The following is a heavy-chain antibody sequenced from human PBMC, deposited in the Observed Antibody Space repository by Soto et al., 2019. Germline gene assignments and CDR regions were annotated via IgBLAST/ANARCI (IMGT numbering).Heavy chain of an antibody. CDR2: INHSGST. J-gene: IGHJ3*02. V-gene: IGHV4-34*01. CDR1: GGSFSGYY. Sequence: QVQLQQWGAGLLKPSETLSLTCAVYGGSFSGYYWSWIRQPPGKGLEWIGEINHSGSTNYNPSLKSRVTISVDTSKNHFSLKLSSVTAADTAVYYCARGYFGVVNDAFDIWGQGTMVTVSS. CDR3: ARGYFGVVNDAFDI. D-gene: IGHD3-3*01.